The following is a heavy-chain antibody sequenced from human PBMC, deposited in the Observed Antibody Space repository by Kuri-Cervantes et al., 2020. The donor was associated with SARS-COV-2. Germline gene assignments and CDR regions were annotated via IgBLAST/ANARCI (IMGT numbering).Heavy chain of an antibody. J-gene: IGHJ4*02. Sequence: GGSLRLSCAASGFTFSSYAMHWVRQAPGKGLEWVAVISYDGSNKYYADSVKGRFTISRDNSKNTLYLQMNSLRAEDTAVYYCAKVNSRTYYFDHWGQGTLVTVSS. D-gene: IGHD6-13*01. V-gene: IGHV3-30-3*01. CDR3: AKVNSRTYYFDH. CDR1: GFTFSSYA. CDR2: ISYDGSNK.